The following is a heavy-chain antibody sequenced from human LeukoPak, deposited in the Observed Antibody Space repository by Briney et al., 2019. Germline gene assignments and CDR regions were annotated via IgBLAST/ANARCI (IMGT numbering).Heavy chain of an antibody. CDR3: ARDRRYDSSGCP. Sequence: VASVKVSCKASGGTFSSYAISWVRQAPGQGLEWMGRIIPILGIANYAQKFQGRVTITADKSTSTAYMELSSLRSEDTAVYYCARDRRYDSSGCPWGQGTLVTVSS. CDR2: IIPILGIA. CDR1: GGTFSSYA. D-gene: IGHD3-22*01. J-gene: IGHJ5*02. V-gene: IGHV1-69*04.